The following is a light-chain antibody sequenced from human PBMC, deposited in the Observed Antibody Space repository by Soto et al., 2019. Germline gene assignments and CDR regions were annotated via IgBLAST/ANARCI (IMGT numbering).Light chain of an antibody. Sequence: DIQMTQSPSSLSASVGDRVTIACRASQSISTYLNWYQQKPGKAPKLLISATSTLQSGVPSRFSVSGSGTDFTLTINSLQPDDFAVYYCQQTYSAPPWTLGQGTKVDI. CDR2: ATS. CDR3: QQTYSAPPWT. V-gene: IGKV1-39*01. CDR1: QSISTY. J-gene: IGKJ1*01.